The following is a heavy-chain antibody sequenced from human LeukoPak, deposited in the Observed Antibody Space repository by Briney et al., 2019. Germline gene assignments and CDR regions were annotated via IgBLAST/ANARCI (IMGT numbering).Heavy chain of an antibody. CDR3: ARVRSLRGYSYGVDY. Sequence: GGSLRLSCAASGFTFSSYAMHWVRQAPGKGLEWVAVISYDASNKYYADSVKGRFTISRDNSKNTLYLQMNSLRAEDTAVYYCARVRSLRGYSYGVDYWGQGTLVTVSS. CDR2: ISYDASNK. J-gene: IGHJ4*02. CDR1: GFTFSSYA. D-gene: IGHD5-18*01. V-gene: IGHV3-30*01.